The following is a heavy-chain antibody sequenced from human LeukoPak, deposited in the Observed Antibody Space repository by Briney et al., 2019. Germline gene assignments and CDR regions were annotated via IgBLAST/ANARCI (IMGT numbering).Heavy chain of an antibody. Sequence: PGGSLELSCAASGFPFSSYAMHWVRQAPGKGLEGVAVLSYDGSNKYYADSVKGRFTISRDNSKNTLYLQMNSLRAEATAVYYCAREVVVPAAMSRWFDPWGQGTLVTVSS. CDR1: GFPFSSYA. V-gene: IGHV3-30-3*01. D-gene: IGHD2-2*01. CDR2: LSYDGSNK. CDR3: AREVVVPAAMSRWFDP. J-gene: IGHJ5*02.